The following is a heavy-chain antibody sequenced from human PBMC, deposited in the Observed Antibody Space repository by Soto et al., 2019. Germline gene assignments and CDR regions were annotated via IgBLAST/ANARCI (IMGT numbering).Heavy chain of an antibody. V-gene: IGHV3-30-3*01. D-gene: IGHD6-19*01. CDR3: ASGWGGWLPFDY. J-gene: IGHJ4*02. CDR2: ISYDGSNE. Sequence: QVQLVDSGGGVVQPGRSLRLSCAASGFTFSDYAMHWVRQAPGKGLEWVGLISYDGSNEQYADSVKGRFTISRDNSRNTVYLQLISLRPEDTAVYYCASGWGGWLPFDYWGQGTLVTVSS. CDR1: GFTFSDYA.